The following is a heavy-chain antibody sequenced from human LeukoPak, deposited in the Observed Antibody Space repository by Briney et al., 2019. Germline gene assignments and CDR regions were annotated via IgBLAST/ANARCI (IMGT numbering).Heavy chain of an antibody. CDR3: ARARRFDFWSGYSHYYYYYYMDV. Sequence: GGSLRLSCAASGFTFSSYSMNWVRQAPGKGLEWVSSISSSSSYIYYADSVKGRFTISRDNAKNSLYLQMNSLRAEDTAVYYCARARRFDFWSGYSHYYYYYYMDVWGKGTTVTVSS. CDR2: ISSSSSYI. D-gene: IGHD3-3*01. V-gene: IGHV3-21*01. J-gene: IGHJ6*03. CDR1: GFTFSSYS.